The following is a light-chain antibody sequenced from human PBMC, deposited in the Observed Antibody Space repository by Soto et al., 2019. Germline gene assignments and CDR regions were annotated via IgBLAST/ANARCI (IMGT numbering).Light chain of an antibody. CDR3: QQYNNWPAIT. V-gene: IGKV3D-15*01. CDR1: QSISSN. Sequence: EIVMTQSPPTLSVSPGERAALSCRVSQSISSNLAWYQQKPGQAPRLLIYGASTRATGIPARFSGSGSGTEFTLTISSLQSEDFAVYYCQQYNNWPAITFGQGTRLEIK. J-gene: IGKJ5*01. CDR2: GAS.